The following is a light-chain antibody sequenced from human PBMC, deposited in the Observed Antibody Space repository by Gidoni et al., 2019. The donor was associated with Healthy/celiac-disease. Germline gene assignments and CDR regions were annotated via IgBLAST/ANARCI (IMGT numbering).Light chain of an antibody. Sequence: DIQRNQSPSSVAAAVGDRVTITCRASQGISSWLAWYQQKPGNAPKLLIYAAASLQSGVPSRFIGSRSGTDFTLTLSSLQPEDFAPYYCQQANSFPLTFXGXTQVEIK. CDR3: QQANSFPLT. J-gene: IGKJ4*01. CDR2: AAA. CDR1: QGISSW. V-gene: IGKV1-12*01.